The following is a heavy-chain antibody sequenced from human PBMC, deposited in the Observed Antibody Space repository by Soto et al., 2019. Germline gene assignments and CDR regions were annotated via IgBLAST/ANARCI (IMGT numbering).Heavy chain of an antibody. Sequence: VGSLRLSGAGSGFTCSGHYMNWVSQATGKGLEWVGRARKKGNTYTTEYAASVEGRFTISRDDSKNSLYLQMNSLKTEDTALYYCAREISGWAPDAFDIWGQGTMVTVSS. CDR3: AREISGWAPDAFDI. D-gene: IGHD6-19*01. J-gene: IGHJ3*02. V-gene: IGHV3-72*01. CDR1: GFTCSGHY. CDR2: ARKKGNTYTT.